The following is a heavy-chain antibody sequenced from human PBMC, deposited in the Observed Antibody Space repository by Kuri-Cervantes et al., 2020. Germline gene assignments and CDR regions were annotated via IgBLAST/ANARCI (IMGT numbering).Heavy chain of an antibody. J-gene: IGHJ4*02. Sequence: GESLKISCAASGFTFSSYEMNWVRQAPGKGLEWVSYISSSGSTIYCADSVKGRFTISRDNAKNSLYLQMNSLRAEDTAVYYCAKNMRGDIINFFDYWGQGTLVTVSS. CDR3: AKNMRGDIINFFDY. CDR1: GFTFSSYE. D-gene: IGHD3-10*01. CDR2: ISSSGSTI. V-gene: IGHV3-48*03.